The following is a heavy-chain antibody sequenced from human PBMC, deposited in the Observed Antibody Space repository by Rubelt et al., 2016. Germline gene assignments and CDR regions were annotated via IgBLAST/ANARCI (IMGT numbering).Heavy chain of an antibody. V-gene: IGHV4-39*01. D-gene: IGHD2-8*01. CDR2: IYYSGST. J-gene: IGHJ6*02. Sequence: QLQLQESGPGLVKPSETLSLTCTVSGGSISSSSYYWGWIRQPPGKGLEWIGSIYYSGSTYYNPSLKSRVPISVATSKNQFARKRGVGTAADTAWDYGARRNGDKYYYYGMDVWGQGTTVTVSS. CDR3: ARRNGDKYYYYGMDV. CDR1: GGSISSSSYY.